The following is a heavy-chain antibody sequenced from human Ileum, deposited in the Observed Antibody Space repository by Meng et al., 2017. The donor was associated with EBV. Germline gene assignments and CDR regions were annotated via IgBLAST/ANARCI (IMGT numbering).Heavy chain of an antibody. Sequence: VQPQASSRVLGKSSGTLSLTCAFSGGTIRSRHWWSWVPQPPGKGLEWIGEIYHSGSTNYNPSLKSRVTISVDKSKNQFSLKLSSVTAADTAVYYCASFPPPGKQWLVTDYWGQGTLVTVSS. J-gene: IGHJ4*02. V-gene: IGHV4-4*02. CDR3: ASFPPPGKQWLVTDY. CDR1: GGTIRSRHW. CDR2: IYHSGST. D-gene: IGHD6-19*01.